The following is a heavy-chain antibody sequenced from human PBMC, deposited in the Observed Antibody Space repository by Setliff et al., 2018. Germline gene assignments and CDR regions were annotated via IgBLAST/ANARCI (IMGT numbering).Heavy chain of an antibody. J-gene: IGHJ6*03. CDR3: ARLYGGNLFYYHYYIDL. CDR1: GGSFTYYY. D-gene: IGHD4-4*01. Sequence: PSETLSLTCAASGGSFTYYYWTWIRQPPGKGLEWIGEINHSGSTNYNPSLKSRVTISLDTSKNQFSLKLRSVTAADTAVYYCARLYGGNLFYYHYYIDLWGKGTAVTVSS. CDR2: INHSGST. V-gene: IGHV4-34*01.